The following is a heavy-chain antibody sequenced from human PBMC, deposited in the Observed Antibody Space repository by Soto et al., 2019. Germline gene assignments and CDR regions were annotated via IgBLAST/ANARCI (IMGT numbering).Heavy chain of an antibody. CDR1: GGSISGYY. J-gene: IGHJ2*01. V-gene: IGHV4-59*01. CDR3: ARLYGGNHYWYFDL. D-gene: IGHD2-15*01. CDR2: FYYSGTT. Sequence: PSETLSLTCTVPGGSISGYYWIWLRQPPGKGLEWIGYFYYSGTTNYNPSLKSRVTMSVDTSKNQFSLKLSSVTAADTAVYYCARLYGGNHYWYFDLWGRGTLVTVSS.